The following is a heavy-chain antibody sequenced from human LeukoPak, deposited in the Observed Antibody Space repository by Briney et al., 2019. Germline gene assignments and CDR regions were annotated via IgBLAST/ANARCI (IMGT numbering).Heavy chain of an antibody. CDR3: AADYYDSSGYYYVGAFDI. J-gene: IGHJ3*02. Sequence: PSETLSLTCTVSGGSISSYYWSWVRQPPGKGLEWIGRIYTSGSTNYNPSLKSRVIISVDTSKNQFSLKLSSVTAADTAVYYCAADYYDSSGYYYVGAFDIWGQGTMVTVSS. CDR1: GGSISSYY. CDR2: IYTSGST. D-gene: IGHD3-22*01. V-gene: IGHV4-4*09.